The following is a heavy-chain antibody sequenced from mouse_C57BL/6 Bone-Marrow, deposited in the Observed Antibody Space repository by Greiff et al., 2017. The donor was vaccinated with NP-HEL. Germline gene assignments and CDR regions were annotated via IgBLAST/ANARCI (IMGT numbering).Heavy chain of an antibody. J-gene: IGHJ2*01. CDR1: GYTFTSYW. V-gene: IGHV1-72*01. D-gene: IGHD1-1*01. CDR3: GRRSTGDY. Sequence: VQLQQSGAELVKPGASVTLSCKASGYTFTSYWLRWVKQRLGRGRVGIVRIDPNSGGTKYNKKFKSKATLTVDKPSSTAYMQLSSLTTEDSAGYSCGRRSTGDYWGQGTTLTVSS. CDR2: IDPNSGGT.